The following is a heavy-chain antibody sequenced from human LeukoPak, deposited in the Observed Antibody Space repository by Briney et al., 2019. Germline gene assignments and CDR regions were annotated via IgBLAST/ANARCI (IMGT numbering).Heavy chain of an antibody. CDR1: GFTVSSNE. J-gene: IGHJ4*02. CDR2: ITGSGGST. CDR3: AKDGVVRGQGPYYFDY. D-gene: IGHD3-10*01. V-gene: IGHV3-23*01. Sequence: GGCLRLSCAASGFTVSSNEMSWVRQAPGKGLEWVSTITGSGGSTNYADSVKGRFTISRDNSRNTLFLQMNSLRAEDTAVYYCAKDGVVRGQGPYYFDYWGQGTLVTVSS.